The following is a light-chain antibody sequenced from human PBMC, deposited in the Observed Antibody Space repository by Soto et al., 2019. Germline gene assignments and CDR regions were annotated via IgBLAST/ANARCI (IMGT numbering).Light chain of an antibody. CDR1: SSDVGSYNL. Sequence: QSALTQPASVSGSPGQSITISCTGTSSDVGSYNLVSWYQQLPGKAPKLVIYEGSKRSSGVSDRFSGSKSGNTASLTISGLQAEDEADYYCCSFSLINTLVFGGGTKVTVL. V-gene: IGLV2-23*01. CDR3: CSFSLINTLV. J-gene: IGLJ2*01. CDR2: EGS.